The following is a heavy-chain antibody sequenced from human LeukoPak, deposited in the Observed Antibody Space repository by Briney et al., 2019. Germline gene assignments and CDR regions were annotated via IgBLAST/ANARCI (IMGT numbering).Heavy chain of an antibody. CDR1: GASVSGSTYY. V-gene: IGHV4-39*01. D-gene: IGHD1-26*01. Sequence: SETLSLTCTVSGASVSGSTYYWGWIRQPPGKGLEWIGNIYYSGSTYYNESLESRVTISIDTSKNQFSLKLNSVTAADTAMYYCAKSGGYGLIDYWGQGTLVTVSS. CDR2: IYYSGST. CDR3: AKSGGYGLIDY. J-gene: IGHJ4*02.